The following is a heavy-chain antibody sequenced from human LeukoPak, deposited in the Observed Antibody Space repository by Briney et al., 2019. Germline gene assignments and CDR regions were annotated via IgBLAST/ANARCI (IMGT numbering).Heavy chain of an antibody. V-gene: IGHV4-59*11. J-gene: IGHJ4*02. CDR2: MYYSGNS. Sequence: SETLSLTCTVSGASIRSHYWSWIRQPPGKGLEWIGYMYYSGNSNYNPALKSRVTISVDTSKNQFSLKMISVTPADTAVYYCARGSGWYGIDYWGQGTLVTVSS. CDR1: GASIRSHY. D-gene: IGHD6-19*01. CDR3: ARGSGWYGIDY.